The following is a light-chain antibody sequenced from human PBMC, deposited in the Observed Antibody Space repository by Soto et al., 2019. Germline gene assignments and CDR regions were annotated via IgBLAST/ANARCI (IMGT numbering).Light chain of an antibody. V-gene: IGKV3-20*01. CDR3: LQYGSSKT. CDR1: ESVSRTY. CDR2: GAS. J-gene: IGKJ1*01. Sequence: EIVLTQSPGTLSLSPGESATLSCRASESVSRTYLAWYQQKPGQAPRLLMYGASSRATGIPDRFSGSGSGTDFTLTISSLEPEDFAVYYCLQYGSSKTFGQGTKVDIK.